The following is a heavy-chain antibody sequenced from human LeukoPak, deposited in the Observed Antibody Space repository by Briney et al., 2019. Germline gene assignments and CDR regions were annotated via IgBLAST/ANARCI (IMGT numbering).Heavy chain of an antibody. Sequence: ERSLRLSCAASGFTFSSYAMHWVRQAPGKGLEWVAVISYDGSNKYYADSVKGRFTISRDNSKNTLYLQMNSLRAEDTAVYYCARDSFLVAAAGTGNLDYWGQGTLVTVSS. CDR1: GFTFSSYA. D-gene: IGHD6-13*01. V-gene: IGHV3-30-3*01. J-gene: IGHJ4*02. CDR3: ARDSFLVAAAGTGNLDY. CDR2: ISYDGSNK.